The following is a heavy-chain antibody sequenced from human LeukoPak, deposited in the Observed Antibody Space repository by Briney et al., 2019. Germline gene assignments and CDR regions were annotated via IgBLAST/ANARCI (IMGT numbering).Heavy chain of an antibody. CDR2: IYYSGST. Sequence: SETLSLTCTVSGGSISSSSYYWGWIRQPPGKGLEWIGSIYYSGSTYYNPSLKSRVTISVDTSKNQFSLKLSSVTAADTAVYYCARQNYDEVNYYYYGLDVWGQGTTVTVSS. CDR3: ARQNYDEVNYYYYGLDV. CDR1: GGSISSSSYY. J-gene: IGHJ6*02. V-gene: IGHV4-39*01. D-gene: IGHD3-3*01.